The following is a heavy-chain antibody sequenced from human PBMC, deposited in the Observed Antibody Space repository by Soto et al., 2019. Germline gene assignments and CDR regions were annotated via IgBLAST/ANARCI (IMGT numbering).Heavy chain of an antibody. Sequence: PSETLSLTCAVSGYSISSGYYWGWIRQPPGKGLEWIGSIYHSGSTYYNPSLKNRVTISVDTSKNQFSLKLSSVTAADTAVYYCARTGALEWLLYPAYFDYWGQGTLVTVSS. CDR2: IYHSGST. D-gene: IGHD3-3*01. J-gene: IGHJ4*02. CDR3: ARTGALEWLLYPAYFDY. CDR1: GYSISSGYY. V-gene: IGHV4-38-2*01.